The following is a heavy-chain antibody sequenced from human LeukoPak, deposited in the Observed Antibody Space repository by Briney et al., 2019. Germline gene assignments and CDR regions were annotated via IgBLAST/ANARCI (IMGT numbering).Heavy chain of an antibody. J-gene: IGHJ4*02. V-gene: IGHV3-21*01. CDR1: GFTFSSYS. CDR3: ARDLTLIVVVNRFDY. CDR2: ISTSSSYI. Sequence: GGSLRLSCTASGFTFSSYSMNWVRQAPGKGLEWVSSISTSSSYIYYADSVKGRFTVSRDNAKNSLYLQMNSLRAEDTAVYYCARDLTLIVVVNRFDYWGQGTLVTVSS. D-gene: IGHD3-22*01.